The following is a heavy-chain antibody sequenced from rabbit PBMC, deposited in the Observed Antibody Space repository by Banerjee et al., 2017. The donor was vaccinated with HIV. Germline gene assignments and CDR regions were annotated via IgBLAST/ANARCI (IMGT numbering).Heavy chain of an antibody. V-gene: IGHV1S47*01. CDR1: GFDFSNNV. CDR3: ARDAGGTYRMYCLDL. J-gene: IGHJ4*01. CDR2: IDNGDGST. Sequence: QEQLEESGGDLVKPEGSLTLTCKASGFDFSNNVLCWVRQAPGKGPEWIACIDNGDGSTYYASWAKGRFTISKTSSTTVTLQMTSLTAADTATYFCARDAGGTYRMYCLDLWGQVTLVTVS. D-gene: IGHD8-1*01.